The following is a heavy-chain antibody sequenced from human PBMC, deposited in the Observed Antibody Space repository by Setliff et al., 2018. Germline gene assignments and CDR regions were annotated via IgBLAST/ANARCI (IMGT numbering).Heavy chain of an antibody. CDR3: VLFGDRDTFDV. V-gene: IGHV3-48*04. CDR1: GFIFSDYS. Sequence: PWGSLRLSCAASGFIFSDYSMKWVRQAPGKGLEWVSYISRTFFTADSVKGRFTISRDNAKYSLYLQMNSLRAEDTALYHCVLFGDRDTFDVWGQGTMVTVSS. D-gene: IGHD3-3*01. CDR2: ISRTF. J-gene: IGHJ3*01.